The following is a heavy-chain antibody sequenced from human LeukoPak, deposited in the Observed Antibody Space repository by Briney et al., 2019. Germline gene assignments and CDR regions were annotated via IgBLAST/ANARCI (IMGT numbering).Heavy chain of an antibody. V-gene: IGHV1-69*13. J-gene: IGHJ6*02. Sequence: SVKVSCKASGSTFSSYAISWVRQAPGQGLEWMGGIIPIFGTANYAQKFQGRVTITADESTSTAYMELSSLRSEDTAVYYCARVSCSSTSCYRTVTYYYYGMDVWGQGTTVTVSS. CDR1: GSTFSSYA. CDR3: ARVSCSSTSCYRTVTYYYYGMDV. CDR2: IIPIFGTA. D-gene: IGHD2-2*02.